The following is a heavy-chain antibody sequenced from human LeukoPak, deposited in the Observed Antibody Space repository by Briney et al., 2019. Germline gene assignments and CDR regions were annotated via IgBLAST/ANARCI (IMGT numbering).Heavy chain of an antibody. CDR1: GFTFSSYG. CDR3: GRGPQQLVYSLHY. Sequence: GGSLRLSCAASGFTFSSYGMHWVRQAPGKGLEWVSSISGSSTYIYYADSVKGRFTTSRDNAKNSLYLQMNSLRAEDTAVYYCGRGPQQLVYSLHYWGQGTLVTVSS. V-gene: IGHV3-21*01. CDR2: ISGSSTYI. D-gene: IGHD6-13*01. J-gene: IGHJ4*02.